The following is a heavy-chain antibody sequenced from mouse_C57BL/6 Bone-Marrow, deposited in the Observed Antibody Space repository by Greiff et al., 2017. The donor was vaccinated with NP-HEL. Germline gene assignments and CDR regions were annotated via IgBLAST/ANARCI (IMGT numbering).Heavy chain of an antibody. CDR1: GYTFTSYG. CDR3: ATYSWNYFDY. Sequence: LVESGAELARPGASVKLSCKASGYTFTSYGISWVKQRTGQGLEWIGEIYPRSGNTYYNEKFKGKATLTADKSSSTAYMELRSLTSEDSAVYFCATYSWNYFDYWGQGTTLTVSS. V-gene: IGHV1-81*01. J-gene: IGHJ2*01. CDR2: IYPRSGNT. D-gene: IGHD2-12*01.